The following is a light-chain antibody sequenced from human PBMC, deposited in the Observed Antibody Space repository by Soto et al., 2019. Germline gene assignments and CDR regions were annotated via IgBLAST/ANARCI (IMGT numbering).Light chain of an antibody. Sequence: EIVMTQSPATLSVSPGERATLSCRASQSVSSKLAWYQQKPGQGPRLLIYGASSRATAIPARFSGSGSGTEFTLTIRSLQSEDFAVYYCQHYSTWLWTFGQGTKVEIK. CDR3: QHYSTWLWT. J-gene: IGKJ1*01. CDR2: GAS. CDR1: QSVSSK. V-gene: IGKV3-15*01.